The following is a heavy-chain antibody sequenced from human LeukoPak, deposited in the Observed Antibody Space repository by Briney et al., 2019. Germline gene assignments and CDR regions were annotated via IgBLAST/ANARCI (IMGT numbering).Heavy chain of an antibody. V-gene: IGHV3-21*01. CDR1: GFTFSSYS. CDR3: AKGIELWLTYFDH. CDR2: ISSSSSYI. Sequence: PGGSLRLPCAASGFTFSSYSMNWVRQAPGKGLEWVSSISSSSSYIYYADSVKGRFTISRDNSKNTLSLQMNSLRAEDTAVYYCAKGIELWLTYFDHWGQGTLVTASS. J-gene: IGHJ4*02. D-gene: IGHD5-18*01.